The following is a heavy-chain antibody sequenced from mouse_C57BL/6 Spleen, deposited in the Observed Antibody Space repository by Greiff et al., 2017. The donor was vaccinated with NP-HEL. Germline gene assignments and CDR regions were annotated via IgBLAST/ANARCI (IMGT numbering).Heavy chain of an antibody. J-gene: IGHJ3*01. CDR1: GYAFSSSW. Sequence: VQLQQSGPELVKPGASVKISCKASGYAFSSSWMNWVKQRPGKGLEWIGRIYPGDGDTNYNGKFKGKATLTADTSSSTAYMQLSSLTSEDSAVYFCARDWGFAYWGQGTLVTVSA. D-gene: IGHD4-1*01. CDR2: IYPGDGDT. V-gene: IGHV1-82*01. CDR3: ARDWGFAY.